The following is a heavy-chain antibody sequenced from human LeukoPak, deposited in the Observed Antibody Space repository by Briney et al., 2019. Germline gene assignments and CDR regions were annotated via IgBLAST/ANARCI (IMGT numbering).Heavy chain of an antibody. CDR3: ASAHTGYSSGWNDY. V-gene: IGHV4-34*01. CDR2: INHSGST. Sequence: SETLSLTCAVYGGSFSGYYWSWIRQPPGKGLEWIGEINHSGSTNYNPSLKSRVTISVDTSKNQFSLKLSSVTAADTAVYYCASAHTGYSSGWNDYWGQGTLVTVSS. J-gene: IGHJ4*02. D-gene: IGHD6-19*01. CDR1: GGSFSGYY.